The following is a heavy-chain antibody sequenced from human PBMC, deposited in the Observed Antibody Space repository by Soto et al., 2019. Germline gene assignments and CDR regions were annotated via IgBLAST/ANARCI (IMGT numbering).Heavy chain of an antibody. D-gene: IGHD3-22*01. CDR1: GFTFSSYS. CDR2: ISSSSSYI. Sequence: PGVSLRLSCAASGFTFSSYSMSWVRQAPGKGLEWVSSISSSSSYIYYADSVKGRFTISRDNAKNSLYLQMNSLRAEDTAVYYCASSNYYDSSGYPQYFQHWGQGTLVTVSS. J-gene: IGHJ1*01. CDR3: ASSNYYDSSGYPQYFQH. V-gene: IGHV3-21*01.